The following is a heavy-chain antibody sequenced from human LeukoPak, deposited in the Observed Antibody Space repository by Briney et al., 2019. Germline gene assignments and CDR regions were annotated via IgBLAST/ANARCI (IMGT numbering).Heavy chain of an antibody. CDR3: ASRYCRSTSCNSLFQY. CDR2: IYNSGST. V-gene: IGHV4-39*01. D-gene: IGHD2-2*01. Sequence: PSETLSLTCSVSGGSISSRSYYWSWIRQPPGKGLEWIGTIYNSGSTYSNPSHPSLKSRVSISVDTSRNQFSLRLTSVTAADTAVYYCASRYCRSTSCNSLFQYWGQGTLVTVSS. CDR1: GGSISSRSYY. J-gene: IGHJ1*01.